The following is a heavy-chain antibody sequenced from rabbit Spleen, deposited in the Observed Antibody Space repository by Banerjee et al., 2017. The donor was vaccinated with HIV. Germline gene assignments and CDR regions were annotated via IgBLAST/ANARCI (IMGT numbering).Heavy chain of an antibody. D-gene: IGHD6-1*01. Sequence: QEQLVESGGGLVQPEGSLTLTCKASGLDFSRTYRICWVRQAPGKGLEWIGCIYTGSGGSTYYASWAKGRFTISKTSSTTVTLQMTSLTAADTTTYFCARGYTDYATSRLDLWGPGTLVTVS. CDR1: GLDFSRTYR. CDR3: ARGYTDYATSRLDL. V-gene: IGHV1S45*01. CDR2: IYTGSGGST. J-gene: IGHJ3*01.